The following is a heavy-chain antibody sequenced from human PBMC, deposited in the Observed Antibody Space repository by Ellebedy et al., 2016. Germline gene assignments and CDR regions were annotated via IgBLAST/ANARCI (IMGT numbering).Heavy chain of an antibody. J-gene: IGHJ3*01. CDR1: GSTFSSYG. CDR2: ISHNANNV. V-gene: IGHV3-30*18. D-gene: IGHD1-26*01. Sequence: GESLKISXAASGSTFSSYGMHWVRQAPGKGLEWVAVISHNANNVNYADSVRGRFTISRDNSKSTLYLQMNSLGAEDTAVYYCAKDMKWNAFDVWGQGTMVTVYS. CDR3: AKDMKWNAFDV.